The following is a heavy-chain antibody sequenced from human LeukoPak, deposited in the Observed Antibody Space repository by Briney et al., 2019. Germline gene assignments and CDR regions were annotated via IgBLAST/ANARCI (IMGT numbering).Heavy chain of an antibody. V-gene: IGHV1-2*02. CDR3: ARDAHVWGSYRFFGY. CDR1: GYTFTGYY. Sequence: ASVKVSCKASGYTFTGYYMHWVRQAPRQGLEWMGWINPNSGGTNYAQKFQGRVTMTRDTSISTAYMELSRLRSDDTAVYYCARDAHVWGSYRFFGYWGQGTLVTVSS. D-gene: IGHD3-16*02. J-gene: IGHJ4*02. CDR2: INPNSGGT.